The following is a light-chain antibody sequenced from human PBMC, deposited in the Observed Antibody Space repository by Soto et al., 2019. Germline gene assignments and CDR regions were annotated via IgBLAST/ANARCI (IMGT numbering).Light chain of an antibody. CDR2: LGS. CDR3: MQALQTPT. V-gene: IGKV2-28*01. CDR1: RSLLHSNGYNY. Sequence: EIVLTQSPPSLPVTPGEPASIACRSSRSLLHSNGYNYLDWYLQKPGQSPQPLIFLGSNRASGVPDRFSGSGSGTDFTLKISRVEAEDVGVYYCMQALQTPTFGGGTKVEIK. J-gene: IGKJ4*01.